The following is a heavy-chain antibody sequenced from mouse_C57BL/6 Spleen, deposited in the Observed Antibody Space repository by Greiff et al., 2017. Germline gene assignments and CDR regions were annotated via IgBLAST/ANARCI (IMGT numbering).Heavy chain of an antibody. V-gene: IGHV5-4*03. D-gene: IGHD2-3*01. Sequence: EVKLVESGGGLVKPGGSLKLSCAASGFTFRSYAMSWVRQTPEKRLEWVATISDGGSYTYYPDNVKGRFTISRDNAKNNLYLQMSHLKSEDTAMYYCARYDGYYFAYWGQGTLVTVSA. J-gene: IGHJ3*01. CDR2: ISDGGSYT. CDR3: ARYDGYYFAY. CDR1: GFTFRSYA.